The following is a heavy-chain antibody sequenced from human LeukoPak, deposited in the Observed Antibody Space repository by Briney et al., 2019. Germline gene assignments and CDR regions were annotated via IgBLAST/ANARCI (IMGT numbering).Heavy chain of an antibody. CDR2: IYTSGST. Sequence: SETLSLTCTLSGGSISHYYWCWIRQPAGKGLECIGRIYTSGSTNYNPSLKSRVTMSVATSKNQFSLQLSAVTAGNPAVYFGARAAASGNYFDYWGRGTLVTVSS. J-gene: IGHJ4*02. D-gene: IGHD6-13*01. V-gene: IGHV4-4*07. CDR1: GGSISHYY. CDR3: ARAAASGNYFDY.